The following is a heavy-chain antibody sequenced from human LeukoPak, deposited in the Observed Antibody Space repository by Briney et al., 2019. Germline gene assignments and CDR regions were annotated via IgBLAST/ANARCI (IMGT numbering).Heavy chain of an antibody. J-gene: IGHJ2*01. D-gene: IGHD3-22*01. Sequence: SETLSLTCSVSGGSLNTYYWSWLRQPPGEGLEWIGYMHSTGITDYNPSLKSRVTISVDMSKNQFSLRLSSVTAADTAVYYCARPRHHHDSSGYSWYFDLWGRGTLVTVSS. CDR3: ARPRHHHDSSGYSWYFDL. V-gene: IGHV4-59*08. CDR2: MHSTGIT. CDR1: GGSLNTYY.